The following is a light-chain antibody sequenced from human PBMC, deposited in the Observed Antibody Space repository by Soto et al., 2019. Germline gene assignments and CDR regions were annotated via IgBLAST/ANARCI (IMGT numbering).Light chain of an antibody. V-gene: IGLV2-23*02. CDR1: SSDVGSYNL. CDR3: CSYAGSRTHVL. Sequence: QSALTQPASVSGSPGQSITISCIGTSSDVGSYNLVSWYQQHPGTAPKVLIYEVSERPSGVSNRFSGSKSGNTASLTISGLQAEDEDEYYCCSYAGSRTHVLFGGGTKLTVL. J-gene: IGLJ2*01. CDR2: EVS.